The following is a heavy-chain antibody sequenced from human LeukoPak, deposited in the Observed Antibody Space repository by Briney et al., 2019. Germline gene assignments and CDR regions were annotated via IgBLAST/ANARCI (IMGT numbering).Heavy chain of an antibody. J-gene: IGHJ5*02. Sequence: PGRSLRLSCAASGFTFSSYGMHWVRQAPGKGLEWVAVIWYDGSNKYYADSVKGRFTISRDNSKNTLYLQMNSLRAEGTAVYYCARENSGWFDPWGQGTLVTVSS. V-gene: IGHV3-33*01. D-gene: IGHD4-23*01. CDR2: IWYDGSNK. CDR3: ARENSGWFDP. CDR1: GFTFSSYG.